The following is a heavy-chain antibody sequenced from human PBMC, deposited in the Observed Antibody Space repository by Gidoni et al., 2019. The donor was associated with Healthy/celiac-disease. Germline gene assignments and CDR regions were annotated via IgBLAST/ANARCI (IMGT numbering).Heavy chain of an antibody. V-gene: IGHV4-61*01. CDR3: ARSRATWFDP. Sequence: QVQLQESGPGLVKPSETLSLTCTVSGGSVSSGSYYWSWIRQPPGKGLEWIGYIYYSGSTNHNPSLKSRVTISVDTSKNQFSLKLSSVTAADTAVYYCARSRATWFDPWGQGTLVTVSS. D-gene: IGHD2-2*01. CDR2: IYYSGST. J-gene: IGHJ5*02. CDR1: GGSVSSGSYY.